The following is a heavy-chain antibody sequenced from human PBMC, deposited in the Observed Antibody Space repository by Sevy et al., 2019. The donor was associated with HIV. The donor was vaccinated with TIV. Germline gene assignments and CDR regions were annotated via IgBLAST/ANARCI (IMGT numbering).Heavy chain of an antibody. V-gene: IGHV1-24*01. Sequence: ASVKVSCKVSGYTLSELSMHWVRQAPGKGLEWMGGFDLEDGETVYAQKFQGRVTMTEDTSTNTANMELSSLRSEDTAIYHCVTGFPGEYPECGLIRCFTDYFADWGQGALVTVSS. CDR2: FDLEDGET. D-gene: IGHD2-21*01. CDR1: GYTLSELS. CDR3: VTGFPGEYPECGLIRCFTDYFAD. J-gene: IGHJ4*02.